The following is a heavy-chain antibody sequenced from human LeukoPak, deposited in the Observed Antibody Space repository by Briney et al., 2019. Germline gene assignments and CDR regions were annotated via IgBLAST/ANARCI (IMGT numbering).Heavy chain of an antibody. J-gene: IGHJ4*02. CDR3: AIRRPYYFDY. V-gene: IGHV4-34*01. CDR2: INHSGST. CDR1: GGSFSGYY. Sequence: SETLSLTCAVYGGSFSGYYWSWLRQPPGKGLEWIGEINHSGSTNYNPSLTSRVTISVDTSKNQFSLKLSSVTAADTAVYYCAIRRPYYFDYWGQGTLVTVSS. D-gene: IGHD6-25*01.